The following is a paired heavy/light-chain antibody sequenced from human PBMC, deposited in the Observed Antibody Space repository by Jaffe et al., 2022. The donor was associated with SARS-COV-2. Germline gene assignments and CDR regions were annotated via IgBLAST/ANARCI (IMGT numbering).Heavy chain of an antibody. V-gene: IGHV3-23*01. CDR2: ISGSGGST. D-gene: IGHD3-16*01. CDR1: GFTFSSYA. CDR3: ANAQLGDSNYYYYYGMDV. J-gene: IGHJ6*02. Sequence: EVQLLESGGGLVQPGGSLRLSCAASGFTFSSYAMSWVRQAPGKGLEWVSAISGSGGSTYYADSVKGRFTISRDNSKNTLYLQMNSLRAEDTAVYYCANAQLGDSNYYYYYGMDVWGQGTTVTVSS.
Light chain of an antibody. V-gene: IGKV1-9*01. J-gene: IGKJ3*01. CDR1: QGISSY. CDR3: QQLNSYPRFT. Sequence: DIQLTQSPSFLSASVGDRVTITCRASQGISSYLAWYQQKPGKAPKLLIYAASTLQSGVPSRFSGSGSGTEFTLTISSLQPEDFATYYCQQLNSYPRFTFGPGTKVDIK. CDR2: AAS.